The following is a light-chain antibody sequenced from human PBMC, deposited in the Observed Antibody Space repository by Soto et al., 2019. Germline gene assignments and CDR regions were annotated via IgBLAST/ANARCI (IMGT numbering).Light chain of an antibody. CDR2: AAS. J-gene: IGKJ1*01. V-gene: IGKV1-39*01. Sequence: DIRVNKSPSAVSANVGDRVTITCRASQSISSYLNWYQQKPGKAPKLLICAASSLQSGVPSRFSCSGSGTDFTLTISSLQPEDFATYYCQQSYSSPWTFCQGTKVDI. CDR1: QSISSY. CDR3: QQSYSSPWT.